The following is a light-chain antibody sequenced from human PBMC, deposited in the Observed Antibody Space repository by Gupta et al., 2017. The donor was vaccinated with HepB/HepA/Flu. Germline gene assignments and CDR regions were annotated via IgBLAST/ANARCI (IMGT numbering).Light chain of an antibody. CDR3: NSRDSSGNHVV. CDR1: SLRSYY. J-gene: IGLJ2*01. CDR2: GKH. Sequence: SSELTQDPAVSVALGQTVRITCQGDSLRSYYASWYQQKPGQAPVLVIYGKHNRPSGIPDRFSGSSSGNTASLTITGAQAEDEADYYGNSRDSSGNHVVFGGGTKLTVL. V-gene: IGLV3-19*01.